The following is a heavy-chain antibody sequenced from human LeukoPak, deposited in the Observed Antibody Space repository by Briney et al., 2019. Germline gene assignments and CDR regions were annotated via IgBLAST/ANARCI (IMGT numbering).Heavy chain of an antibody. CDR3: TTAPGIAVAGTFPRFDY. CDR2: IKSKTDGGTT. J-gene: IGHJ4*02. D-gene: IGHD6-19*01. CDR1: GFTFSNAW. V-gene: IGHV3-15*01. Sequence: GGPLRLSCAASGFTFSNAWMSWVRQAPGKGLEWVGRIKSKTDGGTTDYAAPVKGRFTISRDDSKNTPYLQMNSLKTEDTAVYYCTTAPGIAVAGTFPRFDYWGQGTLVTVSS.